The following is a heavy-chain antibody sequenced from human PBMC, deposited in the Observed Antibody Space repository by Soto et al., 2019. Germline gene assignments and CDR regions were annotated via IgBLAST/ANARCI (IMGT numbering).Heavy chain of an antibody. CDR2: ISSSSSYI. CDR1: GFTFSSYS. CDR3: ARGPSIVVVPAAIFPYNWFDP. Sequence: GGSLRLSCAASGFTFSSYSMNWVRQAPGKGLEWVSSISSSSSYIYYADSVKGRFTISRDNAKNSLYLQMNSLRAEDTAVYYCARGPSIVVVPAAIFPYNWFDPWGQGTLVTVSS. V-gene: IGHV3-21*01. J-gene: IGHJ5*02. D-gene: IGHD2-2*01.